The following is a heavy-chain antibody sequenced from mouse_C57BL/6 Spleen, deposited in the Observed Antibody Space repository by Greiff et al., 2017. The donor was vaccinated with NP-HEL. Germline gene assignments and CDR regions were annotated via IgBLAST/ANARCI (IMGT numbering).Heavy chain of an antibody. Sequence: QVQLQQSGPGLVAPSQSLSITCTVSGFSLTSYAISWVRQPPGKGLEWLGVIWTGGGTNYNSALKSRLSISKDNSKSQVFLKMNSLQTDDTARYYCARNGYDPSYWYFDVWGTGTTVTVSS. CDR1: GFSLTSYA. CDR3: ARNGYDPSYWYFDV. D-gene: IGHD2-2*01. J-gene: IGHJ1*03. CDR2: IWTGGGT. V-gene: IGHV2-9-1*01.